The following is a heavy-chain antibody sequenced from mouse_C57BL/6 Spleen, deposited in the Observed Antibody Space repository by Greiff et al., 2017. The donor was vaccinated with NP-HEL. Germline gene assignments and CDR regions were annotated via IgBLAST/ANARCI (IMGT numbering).Heavy chain of an antibody. CDR1: GYTFTSYW. J-gene: IGHJ4*01. D-gene: IGHD2-3*01. CDR3: ARSAIYDGYLYYAMDY. CDR2: IYPGSGST. V-gene: IGHV1-55*01. Sequence: QVQLQQPGAELVKPGASVKMSCKASGYTFTSYWITWVKQRPGQGLEWIGDIYPGSGSTNYNEKFKSKATLTVDTSSSTAYMQLSSLTSEDSAVYYCARSAIYDGYLYYAMDYWGQGTSVTVSS.